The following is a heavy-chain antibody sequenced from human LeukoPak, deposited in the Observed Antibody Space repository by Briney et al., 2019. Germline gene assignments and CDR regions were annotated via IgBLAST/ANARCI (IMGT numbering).Heavy chain of an antibody. CDR3: ARDGRSGYSGYFNP. Sequence: ASVKVSCKASVGTFSSYAISWVRQAPGQGLEWMGRIIPILGIANYAQKFQGRVTITADKSTSTAYMELSSLRSEDTAVYYCARDGRSGYSGYFNPWGQGTLVTVSS. CDR2: IIPILGIA. V-gene: IGHV1-69*04. CDR1: VGTFSSYA. D-gene: IGHD5-12*01. J-gene: IGHJ5*02.